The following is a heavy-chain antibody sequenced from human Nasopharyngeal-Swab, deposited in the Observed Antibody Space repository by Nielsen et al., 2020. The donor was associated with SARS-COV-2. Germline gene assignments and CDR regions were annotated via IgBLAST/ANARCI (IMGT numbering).Heavy chain of an antibody. CDR1: GYTFTSYD. V-gene: IGHV1-8*01. J-gene: IGHJ6*02. Sequence: ASVQVSCRASGYTFTSYDINWVRQATGQGLEWMGWMNPNSGNTGYAQKIQGRVTMTRNTSISTAYMELSSLRSEDTAVYYCARGELELYYYYGMDVWGQGTTVTVSS. CDR2: MNPNSGNT. CDR3: ARGELELYYYYGMDV. D-gene: IGHD1-7*01.